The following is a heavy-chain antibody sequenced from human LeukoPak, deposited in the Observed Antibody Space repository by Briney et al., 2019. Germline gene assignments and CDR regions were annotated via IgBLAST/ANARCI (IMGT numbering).Heavy chain of an antibody. D-gene: IGHD3-10*01. CDR2: MNPSSGNT. Sequence: ASVKVSCKASGYSFSSYDINWVRPATGQGPEWIGWMNPSSGNTGYAQRFQGRVTMTRDTSTSTAYLELSSLTSEDTAVYYCAAHTYYFSSGSFGHWGQGTLVTVSS. CDR1: GYSFSSYD. J-gene: IGHJ4*02. CDR3: AAHTYYFSSGSFGH. V-gene: IGHV1-8*01.